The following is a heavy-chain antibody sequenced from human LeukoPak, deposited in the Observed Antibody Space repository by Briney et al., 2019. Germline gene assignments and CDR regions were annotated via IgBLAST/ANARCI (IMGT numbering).Heavy chain of an antibody. CDR2: IYYSGST. D-gene: IGHD3-3*01. V-gene: IGHV4-39*01. Sequence: SETLSLTCTVSGGSISSSSYYWGWIRQPPGKGLEWIGSIYYSGSTYYNPSLKSRVTISVDTSKNQFSLKLSSVTAADTAVYYCARLEWPQQPAYYMDVWGKGTTVTVSS. CDR3: ARLEWPQQPAYYMDV. CDR1: GGSISSSSYY. J-gene: IGHJ6*03.